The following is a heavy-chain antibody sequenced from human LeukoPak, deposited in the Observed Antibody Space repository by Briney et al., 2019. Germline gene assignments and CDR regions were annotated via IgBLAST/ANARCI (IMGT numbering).Heavy chain of an antibody. CDR1: GFTFSSYT. Sequence: GGSLRLSCAASGFTFSSYTMSWVRQAPGKGLEWVSSISSSSSYIYYADSVKGRFTISRDNAKNSLYLQMNSLRAEDTAVYYCARDYGIPLLGYYYYGMDVWGQGTTVTVSS. CDR2: ISSSSSYI. J-gene: IGHJ6*02. CDR3: ARDYGIPLLGYYYYGMDV. V-gene: IGHV3-21*01. D-gene: IGHD5-18*01.